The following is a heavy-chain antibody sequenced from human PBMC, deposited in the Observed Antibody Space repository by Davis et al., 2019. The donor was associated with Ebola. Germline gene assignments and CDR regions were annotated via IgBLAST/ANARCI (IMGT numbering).Heavy chain of an antibody. Sequence: PGGSLRLSCAASGFTFSSYAMHWVRQAPGKGLEWVAVISYDGSNKYYADSVKGRFTISRDNSKNTLYLQMNSLRAEDTAVYYCARDSGIAAPDYWGQGTLVTVSS. J-gene: IGHJ4*02. CDR3: ARDSGIAAPDY. CDR2: ISYDGSNK. V-gene: IGHV3-30-3*01. D-gene: IGHD6-13*01. CDR1: GFTFSSYA.